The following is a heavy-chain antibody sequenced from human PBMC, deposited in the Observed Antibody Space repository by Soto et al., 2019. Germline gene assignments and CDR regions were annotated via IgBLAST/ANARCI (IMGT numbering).Heavy chain of an antibody. J-gene: IGHJ6*02. CDR3: ARNEDRSYYSGMDV. V-gene: IGHV3-72*01. CDR2: TRNKANSYTT. Sequence: PGGSLRLSCAASGFTFSDHYMDWVRQAPGKGLEWLGRTRNKANSYTTEYAASVKGRFTISRDDSKNSLYLQMHSLKTEDTAVYYCARNEDRSYYSGMDVWGQGTTVTVSS. CDR1: GFTFSDHY. D-gene: IGHD1-1*01.